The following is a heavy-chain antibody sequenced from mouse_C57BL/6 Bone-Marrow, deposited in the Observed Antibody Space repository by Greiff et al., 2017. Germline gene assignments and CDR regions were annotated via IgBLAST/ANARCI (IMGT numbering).Heavy chain of an antibody. CDR1: GYAFSSSW. D-gene: IGHD2-14*01. J-gene: IGHJ3*01. V-gene: IGHV1-82*01. CDR2: VYPGDGDT. CDR3: ARSVRCAY. Sequence: QVQLQQSGPELVKPGASVTISCKASGYAFSSSWMNWVKQRPGKGLEWIGRVYPGDGDTNYNGKFKGKATLTADKSSSTAYMQLSCLTSEDSAIYFCARSVRCAYWGQGTLVTVSA.